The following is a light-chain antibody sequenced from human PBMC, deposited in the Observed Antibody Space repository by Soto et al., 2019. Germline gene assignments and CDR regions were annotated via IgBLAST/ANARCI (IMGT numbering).Light chain of an antibody. CDR1: QSVSSN. J-gene: IGKJ1*01. CDR2: GAS. CDR3: QQYNNWPG. Sequence: EIVMTQSPVTLSVSPGERATLSCRASQSVSSNLAWYQQKPGQAPRLLIYGASTRATGIPARFSGSGSGTEFTLTISSLQSEDFAVYYCQQYNNWPGFGQGTKVEIK. V-gene: IGKV3-15*01.